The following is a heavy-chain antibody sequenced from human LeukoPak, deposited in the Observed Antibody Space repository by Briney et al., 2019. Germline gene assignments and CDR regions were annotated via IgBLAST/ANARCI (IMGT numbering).Heavy chain of an antibody. V-gene: IGHV4-34*01. Sequence: TSETLSLTCAVYGGSFSGYYWSWIRQPPGKGLERIGEINHSGSTNYNPSLKSRVTISVDTSKNQFSLKLSSVTAADTAVYYCARDYDILTGYHFDYWGQGTLVTVSS. CDR1: GGSFSGYY. D-gene: IGHD3-9*01. CDR3: ARDYDILTGYHFDY. J-gene: IGHJ4*02. CDR2: INHSGST.